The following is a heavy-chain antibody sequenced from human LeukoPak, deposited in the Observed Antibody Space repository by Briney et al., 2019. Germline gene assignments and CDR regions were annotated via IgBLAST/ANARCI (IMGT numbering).Heavy chain of an antibody. J-gene: IGHJ4*02. V-gene: IGHV4-34*01. CDR2: INHSGST. Sequence: SETLSLTCAVYGGSFSGYYWSLIRQPPGKGLEWIGEINHSGSTNYNPSLKSRVTISVDTSKNQFSLKLSSVTAADTAVYYCARGPRPIDYWGQGTLVTVFS. CDR3: ARGPRPIDY. CDR1: GGSFSGYY.